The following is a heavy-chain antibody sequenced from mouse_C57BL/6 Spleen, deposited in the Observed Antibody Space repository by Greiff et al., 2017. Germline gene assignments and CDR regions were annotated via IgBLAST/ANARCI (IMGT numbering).Heavy chain of an antibody. CDR3: AKTAQATNYYFDY. J-gene: IGHJ2*01. V-gene: IGHV3-6*01. CDR1: GYSITSGYY. Sequence: ESGPGLVKPSQSLSLTCSVTGYSITSGYYWNWIRQFPGNKLEWMGYISYDGSNNYNPSLKNRISITRDTSKNQFFLKLNSVTTEDTATYYCAKTAQATNYYFDYWGQGTTLTVSS. D-gene: IGHD3-2*02. CDR2: ISYDGSN.